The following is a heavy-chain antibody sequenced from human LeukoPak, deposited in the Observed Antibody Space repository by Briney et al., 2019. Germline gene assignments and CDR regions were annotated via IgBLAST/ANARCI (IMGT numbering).Heavy chain of an antibody. J-gene: IGHJ5*02. V-gene: IGHV3-7*04. CDR3: VRDGGYYGPES. D-gene: IGHD3-10*01. Sequence: GGSLRLSCAASGFTISFYWMSWVRQAPGKRLEWVANINQVASEKNYVDSVKGRFTISRDNAKNSLYLQMNSVRAEDTALYYCVRDGGYYGPESWGQGALVSVSS. CDR2: INQVASEK. CDR1: GFTISFYW.